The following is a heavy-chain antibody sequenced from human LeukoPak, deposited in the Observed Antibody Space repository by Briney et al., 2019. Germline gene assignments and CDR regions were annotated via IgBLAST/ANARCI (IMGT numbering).Heavy chain of an antibody. CDR1: GFTFSSYA. D-gene: IGHD6-13*01. Sequence: GGSLRLSCAASGFTFSSYAMSWVRQAPGKGLERVSAIRSRSGGNTYYADSVKGRFTISRDNSKNTLYLQMNSLRAEDTAVYYCAKKIPSEGYFDYWGQGALVTVSS. CDR2: IRSRSGGNT. J-gene: IGHJ4*02. V-gene: IGHV3-23*01. CDR3: AKKIPSEGYFDY.